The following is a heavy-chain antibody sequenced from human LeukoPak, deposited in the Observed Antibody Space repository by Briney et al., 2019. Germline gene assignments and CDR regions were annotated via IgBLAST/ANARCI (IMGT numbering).Heavy chain of an antibody. CDR3: AKEYSSGWSRFDY. V-gene: IGHV1-18*01. J-gene: IGHJ4*02. Sequence: GASVKVSCKASGYTFTSYGISWVRQAPGQGLEWMGWVSGYNVNTNYAQKLQGRVTMTRDTSISTAYMELSRLISDDTAVYYCAKEYSSGWSRFDYWGQGTLVTVSS. CDR2: VSGYNVNT. CDR1: GYTFTSYG. D-gene: IGHD6-19*01.